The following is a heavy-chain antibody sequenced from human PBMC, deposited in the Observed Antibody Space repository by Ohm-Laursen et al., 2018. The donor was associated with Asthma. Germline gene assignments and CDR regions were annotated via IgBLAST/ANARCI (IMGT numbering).Heavy chain of an antibody. Sequence: GTLSLTCAVYGGSFSGYYWSWIRQPPGKGLEWIGEINHSGSTNYNPSLKSRVTISVDTSKNQFSLKLSSVTAADTAVYYCARTSRYSSGWYPDYWGQGTLVTVSS. CDR2: INHSGST. D-gene: IGHD6-19*01. V-gene: IGHV4-34*01. CDR1: GGSFSGYY. CDR3: ARTSRYSSGWYPDY. J-gene: IGHJ4*02.